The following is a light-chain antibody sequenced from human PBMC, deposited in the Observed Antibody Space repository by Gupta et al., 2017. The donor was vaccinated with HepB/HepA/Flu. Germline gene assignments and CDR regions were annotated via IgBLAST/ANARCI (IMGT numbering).Light chain of an antibody. Sequence: ILMTQSPATLSVSPGEGARLSCRASKSVSNNLAWYQQKPGQAPRLLIYSASNRATGIPARFSGSGSGTKFTLTISSLQSEDFAVYYCQHFNNWPPTFGGGTKVEIK. CDR2: SAS. CDR1: KSVSNN. V-gene: IGKV3-15*01. CDR3: QHFNNWPPT. J-gene: IGKJ4*01.